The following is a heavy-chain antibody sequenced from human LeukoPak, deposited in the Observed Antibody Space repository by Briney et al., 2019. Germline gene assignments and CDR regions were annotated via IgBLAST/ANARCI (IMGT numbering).Heavy chain of an antibody. J-gene: IGHJ5*02. V-gene: IGHV3-21*01. D-gene: IGHD6-19*01. CDR2: ISSNSSYI. CDR1: GFTFSSYS. CDR3: AREPVAGYNWFDP. Sequence: PGGALRLSCAASGFTFSSYSMNWVRQAPGKGLEWVSSISSNSSYIYYADSVKGRFTISRDNAKNSLYLQMNSLRAEDTAVHYCAREPVAGYNWFDPWGQGTLVTVSS.